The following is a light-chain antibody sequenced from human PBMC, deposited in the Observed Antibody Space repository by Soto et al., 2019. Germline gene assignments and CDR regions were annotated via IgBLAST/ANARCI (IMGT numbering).Light chain of an antibody. CDR3: HQASSFPLT. V-gene: IGKV1-12*01. CDR1: QGISSW. J-gene: IGKJ4*01. CDR2: KAS. Sequence: DIQMTQSPSFVSASVGDRVTITCRASQGISSWLSWYQQKPGTAPTLLVYKASTLQDGVPSRFSGSGSGTDFTLTINSLQPEDFGTYYCHQASSFPLTFGGWTKVEIK.